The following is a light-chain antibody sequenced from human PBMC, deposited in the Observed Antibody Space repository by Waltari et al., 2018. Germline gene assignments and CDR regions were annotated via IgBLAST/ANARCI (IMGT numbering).Light chain of an antibody. CDR3: QQYYNTPPT. CDR1: QSVSDHVNNKNY. V-gene: IGKV4-1*01. Sequence: DFLITQSPSALTVSPGHRAATHGRSSQSVSDHVNNKNYLAWYRQKPGQPPKLLISWASTREFGVPDRFSGSGSGTEFTLTISSLQPEDVAVYYCQQYYNTPPTFGQGTKVEIK. CDR2: WAS. J-gene: IGKJ1*01.